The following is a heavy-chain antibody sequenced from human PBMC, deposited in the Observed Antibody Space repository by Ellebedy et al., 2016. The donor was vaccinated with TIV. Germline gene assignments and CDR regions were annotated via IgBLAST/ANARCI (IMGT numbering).Heavy chain of an antibody. D-gene: IGHD1-7*01. CDR3: AGAVLGTYGIDV. J-gene: IGHJ6*02. V-gene: IGHV4-59*11. Sequence: SETLSLXXTVSGGSINNHYWSWVRQPPGKGLEWVGYSHHTGNSNYNPSIMSRVSISVDTPRDQFSLRLTSVTAADTAVYYCAGAVLGTYGIDVWGQGTTVTVS. CDR1: GGSINNHY. CDR2: SHHTGNS.